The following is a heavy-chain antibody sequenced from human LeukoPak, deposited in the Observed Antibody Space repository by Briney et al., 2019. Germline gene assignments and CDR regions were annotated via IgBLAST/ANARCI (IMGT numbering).Heavy chain of an antibody. J-gene: IGHJ4*02. CDR3: ARDRDTAMGYFDY. CDR1: GGSISIGGYY. CDR2: SYYSGST. D-gene: IGHD5-18*01. Sequence: ASETLSLTCTVSGGSISIGGYYWSWIRQHPGKGLEWIGYSYYSGSTYHNPSLKSRVTISVDTSKNRFSLKLSSVTAADTAVYYCARDRDTAMGYFDYWGQGTLVTVSS. V-gene: IGHV4-31*03.